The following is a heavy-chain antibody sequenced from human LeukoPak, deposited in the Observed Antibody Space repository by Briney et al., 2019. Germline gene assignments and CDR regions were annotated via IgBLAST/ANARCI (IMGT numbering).Heavy chain of an antibody. Sequence: GGSLRLSCSASGFTFSSYEMNWVRQAPGKGLEWVSGISGSGGRTYFADSVKGRFTISRDNSKNTLYLQMNSLRAEDTAVYYCAKAGRGGAITLVRGVKGDYYYMDVWGKGTTVTISS. J-gene: IGHJ6*03. D-gene: IGHD3-10*01. CDR2: ISGSGGRT. CDR3: AKAGRGGAITLVRGVKGDYYYMDV. V-gene: IGHV3-23*01. CDR1: GFTFSSYE.